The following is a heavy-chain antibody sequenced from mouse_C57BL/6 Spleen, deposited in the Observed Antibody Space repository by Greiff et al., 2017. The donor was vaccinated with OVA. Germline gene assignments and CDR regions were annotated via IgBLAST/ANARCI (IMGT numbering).Heavy chain of an antibody. J-gene: IGHJ1*03. CDR1: GYSITSGYY. Sequence: EVQLQQSGPGLVKPSQSLSLTCSVTGYSITSGYYWNWIRQFPGNKLEWMGYISYDGSNNYNPSLKNRISITRDTSKNQFFLKLNSVTTEDTATYYCARLLYGNWYFDVWGTGTTVTVSS. D-gene: IGHD1-1*02. CDR2: ISYDGSN. CDR3: ARLLYGNWYFDV. V-gene: IGHV3-6*01.